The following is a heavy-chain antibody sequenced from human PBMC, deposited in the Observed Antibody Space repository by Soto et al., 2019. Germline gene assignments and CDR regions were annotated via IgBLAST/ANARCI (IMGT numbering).Heavy chain of an antibody. D-gene: IGHD4-4*01. J-gene: IGHJ5*02. CDR2: IKPDESEK. Sequence: GSLRLSCTASGFTFSDSWMTWVRQAPGKGLEWVARIKPDESEKKYADSVKGRFSISRDNAKNSMYLQMDSLRGEDTAVYYCVRGGSNYDSWGQGPLVTVSS. V-gene: IGHV3-7*01. CDR1: GFTFSDSW. CDR3: VRGGSNYDS.